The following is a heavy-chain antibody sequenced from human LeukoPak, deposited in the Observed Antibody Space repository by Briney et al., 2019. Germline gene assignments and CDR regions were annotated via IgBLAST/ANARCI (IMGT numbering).Heavy chain of an antibody. Sequence: ASVKVSCKASGYTFTGYYMHWVRQAPGQGLEWMGWINPNSGGTNYAQKFQGRVTMTRDTSISTAYMELSSLRSEDTAVYYCARGEAPLGSSSWGAWGQGTLVTVSS. CDR2: INPNSGGT. CDR1: GYTFTGYY. J-gene: IGHJ4*02. V-gene: IGHV1-2*02. D-gene: IGHD6-13*01. CDR3: ARGEAPLGSSSWGA.